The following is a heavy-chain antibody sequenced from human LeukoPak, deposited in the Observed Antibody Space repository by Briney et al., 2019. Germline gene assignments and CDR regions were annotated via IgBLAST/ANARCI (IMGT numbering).Heavy chain of an antibody. V-gene: IGHV3-30*04. J-gene: IGHJ4*02. CDR1: GFPFNSYA. Sequence: GGSLRLSCAASGFPFNSYALHWVRQAPGKGLEWVALISYDGNIIEYADSVKGRFIISRDNSKNTLFLQMNSLTREDTAVYYCARGRGWIYDSWGRGTLVTVSS. CDR3: ARGRGWIYDS. CDR2: ISYDGNII. D-gene: IGHD6-19*01.